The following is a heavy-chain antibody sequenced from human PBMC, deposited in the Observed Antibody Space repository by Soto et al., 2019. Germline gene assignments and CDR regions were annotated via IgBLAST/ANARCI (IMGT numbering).Heavy chain of an antibody. Sequence: QVQLVQSGAEVKKPGASVKVSGKSSGYTFTSYGISWVRQAPGQGLEWMGWISAYNGRTNYAQELQGRVTMTTDTSTSTAYMERRSLRSDDTAVYYCAREGYCISTSCYPGYYYYGMDVWGQGTTVTVSS. CDR1: GYTFTSYG. CDR3: AREGYCISTSCYPGYYYYGMDV. V-gene: IGHV1-18*01. J-gene: IGHJ6*02. D-gene: IGHD2-2*01. CDR2: ISAYNGRT.